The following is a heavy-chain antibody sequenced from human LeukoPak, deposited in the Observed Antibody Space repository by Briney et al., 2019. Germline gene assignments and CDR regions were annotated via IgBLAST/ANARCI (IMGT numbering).Heavy chain of an antibody. J-gene: IGHJ4*02. CDR2: ISSSGSTI. CDR1: GFTFSSYE. CDR3: ASVPVWFLFEY. V-gene: IGHV3-48*03. D-gene: IGHD3-10*01. Sequence: PGGALRLSCAASGFTFSSYEMNWVRQAPGKGLEWVSYISSSGSTIYYADSVKGRFTISRDNAKNSLYLQMNSLRAEDTAVYYCASVPVWFLFEYWGQGTLVTVSS.